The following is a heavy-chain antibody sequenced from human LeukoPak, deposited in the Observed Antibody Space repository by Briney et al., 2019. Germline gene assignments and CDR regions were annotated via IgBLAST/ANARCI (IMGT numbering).Heavy chain of an antibody. J-gene: IGHJ5*02. V-gene: IGHV4-61*08. D-gene: IGHD3-22*01. CDR1: GGSISSGGYY. Sequence: SQTLSLTCTVSGGSISSGGYYWSWIRQHPGKGLEWIGYVYYTGNTNYNPSLKSRVTISLDTSKNQFSLKLSSVTAADTAVYYCSRGVSDSSDRYWFDPWGQGTQVTVSS. CDR3: SRGVSDSSDRYWFDP. CDR2: VYYTGNT.